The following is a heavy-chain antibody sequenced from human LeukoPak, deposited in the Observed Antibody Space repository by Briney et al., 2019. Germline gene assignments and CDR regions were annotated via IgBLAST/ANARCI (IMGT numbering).Heavy chain of an antibody. V-gene: IGHV3-7*01. CDR1: GFTFSSYR. CDR2: IKQDGSEK. CDR3: AKFTRGYCSGGSCSNWFDP. Sequence: PGGSLRLSCAASGFTFSSYRMSWVRQAPGKGLEWVVNIKQDGSEKYYVDSVKGRFTISRDNAKNSLYLQMNSLRGEDTAVYYCAKFTRGYCSGGSCSNWFDPWGQGTLVTVSS. J-gene: IGHJ5*02. D-gene: IGHD2-15*01.